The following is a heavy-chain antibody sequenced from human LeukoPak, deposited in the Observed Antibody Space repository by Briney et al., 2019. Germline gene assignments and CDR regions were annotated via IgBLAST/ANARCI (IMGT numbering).Heavy chain of an antibody. CDR2: IYYSGST. CDR3: ARPTVVTPDAFDI. V-gene: IGHV4-39*01. CDR1: GGSLSSSSYY. J-gene: IGHJ3*02. Sequence: PSETLSLTCTVSGGSLSSSSYYWGWIRQPPGKGLEWIGSIYYSGSTYYNPSLKSRVTISVDTSKNQFSLKLSSVTAADTAVYYCARPTVVTPDAFDIWGQGTMVTVSS. D-gene: IGHD4-23*01.